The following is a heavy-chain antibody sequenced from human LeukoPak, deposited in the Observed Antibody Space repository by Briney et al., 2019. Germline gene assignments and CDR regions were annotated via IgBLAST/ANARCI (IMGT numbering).Heavy chain of an antibody. Sequence: SETLSLTCTVSGGSISSGGYYWSWIRQHPGKGLEWIGYIYYSGSTYYNPSLKSRVTISVDTSKNQFSLKLSSVTAADTAVYYCARGVSFSGDAFDIWGQGTTVTVSS. CDR2: IYYSGST. V-gene: IGHV4-31*03. CDR1: GGSISSGGYY. J-gene: IGHJ3*02. D-gene: IGHD1-26*01. CDR3: ARGVSFSGDAFDI.